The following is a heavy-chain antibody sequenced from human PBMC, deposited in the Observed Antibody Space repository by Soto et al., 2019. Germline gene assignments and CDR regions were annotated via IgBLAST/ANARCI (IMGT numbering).Heavy chain of an antibody. J-gene: IGHJ6*02. Sequence: PSQTLSLTCAISGDSVASNSAAWNWIRQSPSRGLEWLGRTYYRSKWNTDYAESVKSRITINPDTSKNQVSLQLKSVTPEDTAVYYCTTGATSGRYVNYYYGMDVWGQGTTVTVSS. CDR2: TYYRSKWNT. D-gene: IGHD3-3*01. CDR3: TTGATSGRYVNYYYGMDV. CDR1: GDSVASNSAA. V-gene: IGHV6-1*01.